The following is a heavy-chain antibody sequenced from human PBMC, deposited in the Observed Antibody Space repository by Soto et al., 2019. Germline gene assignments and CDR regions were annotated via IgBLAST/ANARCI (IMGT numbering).Heavy chain of an antibody. CDR3: ARDISRKQWLVHAFDI. CDR2: ISAYNGNT. CDR1: GYTFTSYG. Sequence: ASVKVSCKASGYTFTSYGISWVQQAPGQGLEWMGWISAYNGNTNYAQKLQGRVTMTTDTSTSTAYMELRSLRSDDTAVYYCARDISRKQWLVHAFDIWGQGTMVTVSS. D-gene: IGHD6-19*01. J-gene: IGHJ3*02. V-gene: IGHV1-18*01.